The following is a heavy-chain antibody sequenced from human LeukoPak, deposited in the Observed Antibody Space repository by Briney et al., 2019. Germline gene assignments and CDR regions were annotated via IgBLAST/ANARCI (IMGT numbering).Heavy chain of an antibody. CDR2: ISSSSSYI. J-gene: IGHJ4*02. CDR3: ARGSRIVGAPPDY. Sequence: GGSLRLSCAASRFIFSSFIMNWVRQAPGKGLEWVSSISSSSSYIYSGDSVQGRFTISRDNAKNSLYLQMNSLRAEDTAVYYCARGSRIVGAPPDYWGQGILVTVSS. CDR1: RFIFSSFI. V-gene: IGHV3-21*01. D-gene: IGHD1-26*01.